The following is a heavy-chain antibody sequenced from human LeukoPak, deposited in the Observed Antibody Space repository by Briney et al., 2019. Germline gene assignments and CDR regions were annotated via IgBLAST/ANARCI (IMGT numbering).Heavy chain of an antibody. CDR3: ARTMTTMTTHGELDF. Sequence: ASVKVPCKASGYTFSNYVLTWVRQAPGQGLEWMGRISTYTGNSNYAQKFQDRVTMTTDTSTGTAYMELRNLSSDDTAVYYCARTMTTMTTHGELDFWGQGTLVTVSS. D-gene: IGHD4-17*01. V-gene: IGHV1-18*01. CDR1: GYTFSNYV. CDR2: ISTYTGNS. J-gene: IGHJ4*02.